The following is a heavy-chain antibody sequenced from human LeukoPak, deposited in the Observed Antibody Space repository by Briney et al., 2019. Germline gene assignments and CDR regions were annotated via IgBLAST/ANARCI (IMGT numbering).Heavy chain of an antibody. CDR2: INPSGGST. D-gene: IGHD3-3*01. V-gene: IGHV1-46*01. Sequence: ASVKVSCKASGYTFTSYAMNWVRQAPGQGLEWMGIINPSGGSTSYAQKFQGRVTMTRDTSTSTVYMELSSLRSEDTAVYYCARGAGITIFGVVIILRAFDIWGQGTMVTVSS. J-gene: IGHJ3*02. CDR1: GYTFTSYA. CDR3: ARGAGITIFGVVIILRAFDI.